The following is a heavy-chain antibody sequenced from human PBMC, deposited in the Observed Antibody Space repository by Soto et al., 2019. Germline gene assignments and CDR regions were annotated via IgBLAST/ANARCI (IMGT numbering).Heavy chain of an antibody. CDR1: GFSFRTTW. CDR3: STGSACSGCVFDY. D-gene: IGHD2-15*01. J-gene: IGHJ4*02. V-gene: IGHV3-15*05. Sequence: EVQLVESGGGLVQPGGSLRLSCAASGFSFRTTWMAWVRQAPGKGLEWVGRIKSKSAGETTDYADPVKGRFTISRDDSKDTLYLHMDNLETGDAAVYYCSTGSACSGCVFDYWGQGALVTVSS. CDR2: IKSKSAGETT.